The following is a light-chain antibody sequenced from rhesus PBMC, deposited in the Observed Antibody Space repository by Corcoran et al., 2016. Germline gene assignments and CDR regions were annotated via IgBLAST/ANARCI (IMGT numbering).Light chain of an antibody. Sequence: DIQLTQSPSSLSASVGDRATNTCRASQGISSYLAWYQQKSGKAPKLLIYDASNLQSGVPSRCSGSGSGTEFTLTISSLQPEDFATYYFQQRNSYPFSFGQGTKVDIK. CDR2: DAS. J-gene: IGKJ2*01. CDR3: QQRNSYPFS. CDR1: QGISSY. V-gene: IGKV1-38*01.